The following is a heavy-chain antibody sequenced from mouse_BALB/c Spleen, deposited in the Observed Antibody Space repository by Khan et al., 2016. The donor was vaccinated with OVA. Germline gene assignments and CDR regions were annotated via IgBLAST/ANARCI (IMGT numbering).Heavy chain of an antibody. CDR2: IWAGAST. D-gene: IGHD1-2*01. V-gene: IGHV2-9*02. Sequence: QVQLKESGPGLVAPSQSLSITCTVSGFSLTSYGLHWVRQPPGKGLEWLGVIWAGASTNYNSALMSRLSISKDNSKSQVFLKMNSLQTDDTAMYYCARDPQFITTLVYAMDYWGQGTSVTVSS. CDR1: GFSLTSYG. CDR3: ARDPQFITTLVYAMDY. J-gene: IGHJ4*01.